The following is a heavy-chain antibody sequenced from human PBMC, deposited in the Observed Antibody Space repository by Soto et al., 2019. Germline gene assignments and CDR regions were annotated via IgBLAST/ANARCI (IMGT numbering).Heavy chain of an antibody. J-gene: IGHJ4*02. Sequence: SETLALSCTVNGDSISSRSYYWGWIPKPPGKGLEWIGSIYYSGSNYNNPSIRSRVSMSIDTSKDQFSLKLKYVTAADTALYFCARQRTSVVTQAYFDVWGPGSLVTV. CDR2: IYYSGSN. CDR1: GDSISSRSYY. D-gene: IGHD2-21*02. V-gene: IGHV4-39*01. CDR3: ARQRTSVVTQAYFDV.